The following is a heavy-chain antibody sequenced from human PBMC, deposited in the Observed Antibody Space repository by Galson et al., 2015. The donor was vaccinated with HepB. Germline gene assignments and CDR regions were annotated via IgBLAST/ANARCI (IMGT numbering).Heavy chain of an antibody. CDR1: GFTFSRYW. CDR2: IHSDGGST. D-gene: IGHD1-26*01. Sequence: SLRLSCAASGFTFSRYWMHWVRQAPGKGLVWVSRIHSDGGSTSYADSVKGRFTISRDNAKNTLYLQMNSLRAEDTAVYYCARDMSGSYYYMDVWGKGTTVTVSS. CDR3: ARDMSGSYYYMDV. J-gene: IGHJ6*03. V-gene: IGHV3-74*01.